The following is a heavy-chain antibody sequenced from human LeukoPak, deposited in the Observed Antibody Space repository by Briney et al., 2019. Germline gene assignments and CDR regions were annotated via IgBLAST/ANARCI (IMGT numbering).Heavy chain of an antibody. D-gene: IGHD2-8*01. CDR3: AKDPNGDYVGAFDY. V-gene: IGHV3-23*01. CDR2: THGSGSYT. J-gene: IGHJ3*01. CDR1: GFTFENYA. Sequence: GGSLRLSCVAPGFTFENYAVTWVPEAPGKGLERVSATHGSGSYTSYTDSVKGRFTVSRDNSKSTLYLDMSNLRAEDTAVYYCAKDPNGDYVGAFDYWGPGTLVTVSS.